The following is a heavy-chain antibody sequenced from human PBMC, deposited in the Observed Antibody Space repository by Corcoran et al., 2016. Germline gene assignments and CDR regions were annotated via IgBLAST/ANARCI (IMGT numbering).Heavy chain of an antibody. CDR1: GYSFTSYW. CDR3: ARFMYGAAGTEYYYYALDV. CDR2: VYPGDSNT. Sequence: EVQLVQSGAEVKKPGETLKISCKGSGYSFTSYWIAWVRQMSGVGLEWMGIVYPGDSNTRYSPSFQGQVTISADKSISTAYLQWSSLKASDTAMYYCARFMYGAAGTEYYYYALDVWGQGTTVTVSS. D-gene: IGHD6-13*01. V-gene: IGHV5-51*01. J-gene: IGHJ6*02.